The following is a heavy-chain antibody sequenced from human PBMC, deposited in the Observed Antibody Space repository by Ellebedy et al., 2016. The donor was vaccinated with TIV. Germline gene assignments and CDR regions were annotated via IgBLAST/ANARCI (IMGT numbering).Heavy chain of an antibody. J-gene: IGHJ4*02. D-gene: IGHD2-2*01. CDR1: GFTISVYW. CDR2: INDEGTTT. Sequence: GGSLRLXCTASGFTISVYWMHWVRQAPGKGLEWVSRINDEGTTTYLAGTVRGRFTVSRDNTNNTAYLQMNSLRVEDTAVYYCARDPPASTTRTWGWGQGTLVTVSS. CDR3: ARDPPASTTRTWG. V-gene: IGHV3-74*01.